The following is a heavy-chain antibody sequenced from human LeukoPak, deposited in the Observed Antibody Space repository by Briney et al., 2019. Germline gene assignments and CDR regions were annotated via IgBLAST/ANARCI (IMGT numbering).Heavy chain of an antibody. CDR2: ISSSSSYI. V-gene: IGHV3-21*01. CDR3: ARDPTYYYDSSGYFDY. D-gene: IGHD3-22*01. Sequence: GGSLRLSCAASGFTFSSYSMNWVRQAPGKGLEWVSSISSSSSYIYYADSMKGRFTISRDNAKNSLYLQMNSLRAEDTAVYYCARDPTYYYDSSGYFDYWGQGTLVTVSS. J-gene: IGHJ4*02. CDR1: GFTFSSYS.